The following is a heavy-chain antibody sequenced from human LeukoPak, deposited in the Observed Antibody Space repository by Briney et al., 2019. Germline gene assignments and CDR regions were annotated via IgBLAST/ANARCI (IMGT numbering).Heavy chain of an antibody. D-gene: IGHD6-25*01. Sequence: GGSLRLSCAASGFTFSSYAMSWVRQAPGEGLEWVSGISASGDTTYTADSVRGRFTISRDNSNNTLYLQMNTLTAEDTAVYYCAAISYSGTWPVGYWGQGILVTVTA. J-gene: IGHJ4*02. CDR2: ISASGDTT. CDR1: GFTFSSYA. V-gene: IGHV3-23*01. CDR3: AAISYSGTWPVGY.